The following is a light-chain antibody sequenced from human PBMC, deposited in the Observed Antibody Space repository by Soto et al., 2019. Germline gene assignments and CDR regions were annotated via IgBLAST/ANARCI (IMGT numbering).Light chain of an antibody. CDR3: GTWDVSLSGVI. V-gene: IGLV1-51*01. CDR2: ANN. CDR1: YSNIGNNF. Sequence: QSVLTQPPSVSAAPRQEVTISCSGTYSNIGNNFVSWYQQLPGAAPKHLIYANNKRPSGIPDRFSGSKSGTSATLRITGLQTGDEADYYCGTWDVSLSGVIFGAGTQLTVL. J-gene: IGLJ2*01.